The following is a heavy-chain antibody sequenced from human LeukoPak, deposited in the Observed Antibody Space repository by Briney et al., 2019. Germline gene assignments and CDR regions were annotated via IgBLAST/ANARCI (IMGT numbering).Heavy chain of an antibody. V-gene: IGHV3-23*01. CDR2: ISGSGDNT. J-gene: IGHJ6*01. Sequence: PGGSLRLSCAASGFTFSGFAMSWVRRTPGKGLEWVSGISGSGDNTLYADSVKGRFTISRDNSKNTLYLEMNSQRAEDTAIYYCAKMKGHPLPKYYMDVWGQGTTVTASS. D-gene: IGHD1-26*01. CDR1: GFTFSGFA. CDR3: AKMKGHPLPKYYMDV.